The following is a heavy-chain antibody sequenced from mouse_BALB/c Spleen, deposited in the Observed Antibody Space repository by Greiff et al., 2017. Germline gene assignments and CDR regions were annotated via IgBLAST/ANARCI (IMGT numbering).Heavy chain of an antibody. CDR2: IYPGSGST. Sequence: VQLQQCGAELVKPGTSVKLSCKASGYNFTSYWINWVKLRPGQGLEWIGDIYPGSGSTNYNEKFKSKATLTVDTSSSTAYMQLSSLASEDSALYYCASYDYDGAYWGQGTLVTVSA. J-gene: IGHJ3*01. V-gene: IGHV1-55*01. D-gene: IGHD2-4*01. CDR3: ASYDYDGAY. CDR1: GYNFTSYW.